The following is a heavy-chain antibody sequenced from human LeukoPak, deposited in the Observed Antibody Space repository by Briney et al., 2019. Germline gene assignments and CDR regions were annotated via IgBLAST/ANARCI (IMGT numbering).Heavy chain of an antibody. Sequence: ASVKVSCTASGYTFTGYFIHWVRQAPGQGLEWMGWINPNSGGTNYAQKFQGRVTMTRDTPISTAYMELSRLRSDDTAVYYCARDGSYYDSSGFNYWGQGTLVTVSS. CDR3: ARDGSYYDSSGFNY. CDR2: INPNSGGT. CDR1: GYTFTGYF. D-gene: IGHD3-22*01. J-gene: IGHJ4*02. V-gene: IGHV1-2*02.